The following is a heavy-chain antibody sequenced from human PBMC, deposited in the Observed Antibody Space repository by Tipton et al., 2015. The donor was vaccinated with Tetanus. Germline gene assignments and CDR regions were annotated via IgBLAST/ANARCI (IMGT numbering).Heavy chain of an antibody. CDR3: ARLTGHSMDVVDYYYFGMDV. CDR2: IYYTGST. CDR1: GASVRAGDYS. J-gene: IGHJ6*02. D-gene: IGHD2-21*01. Sequence: GLVKPSETLSLTCTVSGASVRAGDYSWNWIRQPPGKGLEWIGYIYYTGSTNYNPSLKSGVTISLDTSKNQFSLKLTSVSAADTAVYYCARLTGHSMDVVDYYYFGMDVWGQGTKVTVSS. V-gene: IGHV4-61*08.